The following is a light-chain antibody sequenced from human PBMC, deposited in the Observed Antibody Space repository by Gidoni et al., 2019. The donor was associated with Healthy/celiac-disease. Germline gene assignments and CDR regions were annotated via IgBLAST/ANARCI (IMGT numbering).Light chain of an antibody. CDR3: QQYNNWPPYT. J-gene: IGKJ2*01. Sequence: EIVITQSPATLSVSPGERATLACRASQSVSSNLAWYLQKPGQAPRLLIYGASTRATGIPARFSGSGSGTEFTLTISSLQSEDFAVYYCQQYNNWPPYTFGQGTKLEIK. CDR2: GAS. V-gene: IGKV3-15*01. CDR1: QSVSSN.